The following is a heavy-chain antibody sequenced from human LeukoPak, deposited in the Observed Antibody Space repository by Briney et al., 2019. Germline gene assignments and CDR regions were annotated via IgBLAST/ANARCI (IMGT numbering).Heavy chain of an antibody. CDR3: VRLTARDYYYIDV. D-gene: IGHD2-21*02. CDR1: GGTFSGYY. CDR2: INHSGST. V-gene: IGHV4-34*01. Sequence: SETLSLTCGVYGGTFSGYYLSWVRQPPGKGLEWIGEINHSGSTNYNPSLKSRVTISVDTSKNQFSLKLSSVTAADTAVYYCVRLTARDYYYIDVWGKGTTVTVSS. J-gene: IGHJ6*03.